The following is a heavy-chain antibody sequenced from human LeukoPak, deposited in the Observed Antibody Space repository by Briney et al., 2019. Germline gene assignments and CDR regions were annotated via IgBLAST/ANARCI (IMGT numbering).Heavy chain of an antibody. D-gene: IGHD3-10*01. CDR1: GFTFTSYA. CDR3: ARMLRGVINPCVQ. J-gene: IGHJ4*02. CDR2: ISNSGSFT. Sequence: GGSLRLSCVASGFTFTSYAMGWVRRAPGKGLEWVSAISNSGSFTYFADAVKGRFTISRDNSKNTLFLQMNSLRVDDTAVYYCARMLRGVINPCVQWGQGTLVTVSS. V-gene: IGHV3-23*01.